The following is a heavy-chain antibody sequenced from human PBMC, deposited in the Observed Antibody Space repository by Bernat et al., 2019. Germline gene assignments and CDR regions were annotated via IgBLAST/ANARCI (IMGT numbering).Heavy chain of an antibody. CDR3: AQIGYQPLLYGHYYFDY. D-gene: IGHD2-2*02. V-gene: IGHV2-5*02. CDR2: IYWDDDK. J-gene: IGHJ4*02. Sequence: QITLKESGPTLVKPTQTLTLTCTFAGFSLSTSGVVLGLIRQPPGKALEWLALIYWDDDKRYSPSLKSRLTITKDTSKNQVVLTMTNMDPVDTATYYCAQIGYQPLLYGHYYFDYWGQGTLVTVSS. CDR1: GFSLSTSGVV.